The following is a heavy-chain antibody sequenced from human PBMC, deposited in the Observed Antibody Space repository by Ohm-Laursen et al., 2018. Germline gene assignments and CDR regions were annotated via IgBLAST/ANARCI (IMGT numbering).Heavy chain of an antibody. CDR1: GASISSDY. V-gene: IGHV4-59*08. CDR3: AGPYRGSTGSLDY. CDR2: VANGVST. D-gene: IGHD3-10*01. Sequence: SDTLSLTCTVSGASISSDYWSWIRQPPGKGLEWIGYVANGVSTNYIPSLKSRVTISGDTSKNEFPLKLNSVTAADTAIYYCAGPYRGSTGSLDYWGQGILVTVSS. J-gene: IGHJ4*02.